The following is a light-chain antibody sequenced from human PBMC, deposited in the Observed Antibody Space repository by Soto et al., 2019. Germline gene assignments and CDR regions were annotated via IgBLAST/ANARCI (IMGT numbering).Light chain of an antibody. CDR1: SSDVGGYNY. V-gene: IGLV2-8*01. CDR3: SSYAGSSNV. J-gene: IGLJ1*01. Sequence: QSVLIQPPSASVSPGQSVAISCTGTSSDVGGYNYVSWYQQHPVKAPKLMIYEVNKRPSGVPDRFSGSKSGNTASLTVSGLQAEDEADYYCSSYAGSSNVFGTGTKVTVL. CDR2: EVN.